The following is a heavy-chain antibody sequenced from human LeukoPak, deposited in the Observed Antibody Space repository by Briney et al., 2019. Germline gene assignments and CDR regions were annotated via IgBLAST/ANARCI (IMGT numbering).Heavy chain of an antibody. Sequence: SETLSLTCAVYGGSFSGYYWSWIRQPPGKGLEWIGEINHSGSTNYNPSLKSRVTMSVDTSKNQFSLKLSSVTAADTAVYYCARGWNYGSGSYPFIGWFDPWGQGTLVTVSS. CDR1: GGSFSGYY. J-gene: IGHJ5*02. D-gene: IGHD3-10*01. CDR2: INHSGST. V-gene: IGHV4-34*01. CDR3: ARGWNYGSGSYPFIGWFDP.